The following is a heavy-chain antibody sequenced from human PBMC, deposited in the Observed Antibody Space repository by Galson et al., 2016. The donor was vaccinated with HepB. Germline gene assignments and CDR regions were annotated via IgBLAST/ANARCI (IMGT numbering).Heavy chain of an antibody. J-gene: IGHJ3*01. CDR3: ARTSIRTTGTDGFDV. D-gene: IGHD1-1*01. CDR1: GFSLSTDKMC. V-gene: IGHV2-70*01. CDR2: IDWDDDK. Sequence: PALVKPTQTLTLTCSFSGFSLSTDKMCLSWIRQPPGKAPEWLALIDWDDDKYFSPNLKPRLTISKDTSKNQVVLTMTNMDPVDTATYYCARTSIRTTGTDGFDVWGQGTRVAVSS.